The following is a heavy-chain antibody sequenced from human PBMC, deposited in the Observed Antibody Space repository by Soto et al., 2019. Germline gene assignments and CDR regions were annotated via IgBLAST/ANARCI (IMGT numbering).Heavy chain of an antibody. D-gene: IGHD3-22*01. J-gene: IGHJ4*02. Sequence: EVQLVESGGGLVQPGGSQRLSCAASAFTFKNHWMHWVRQVPGKGPVWVSRINGDGSFTSYADAVKGRFTISRDNAKNTLSLQMNSLRAEDTAVYYCVREIYDDYDSSGFDHWGQGTLVTVSS. CDR1: AFTFKNHW. V-gene: IGHV3-74*01. CDR3: VREIYDDYDSSGFDH. CDR2: INGDGSFT.